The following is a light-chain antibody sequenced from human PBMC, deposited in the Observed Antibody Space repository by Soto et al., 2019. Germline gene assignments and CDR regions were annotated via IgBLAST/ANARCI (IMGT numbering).Light chain of an antibody. V-gene: IGLV2-11*01. CDR3: CSYAGSYTYV. Sequence: LTQPRSVSGSPGQSVTISCTGTSSDVGGYNFVSWYQQHPGKAPKLMIYDVSKRPSGVPDRFSGSKSDNTASLTISGLQAEDEADYYCCSYAGSYTYVFGTGTKVTVL. CDR2: DVS. CDR1: SSDVGGYNF. J-gene: IGLJ1*01.